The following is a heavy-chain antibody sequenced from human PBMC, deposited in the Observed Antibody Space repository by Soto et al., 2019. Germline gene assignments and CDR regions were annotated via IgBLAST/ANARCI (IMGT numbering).Heavy chain of an antibody. Sequence: ASVKVSCKASGYTFTSYGISWVRQAPGQGLEWMGRISAYNGNTNYAQKLQGRVTMTTDTSTSTAYMELRSLRSDDTAVYYCARDTRHGAVDAFDIWGQGTMVTVSS. CDR3: ARDTRHGAVDAFDI. CDR2: ISAYNGNT. V-gene: IGHV1-18*01. D-gene: IGHD4-17*01. J-gene: IGHJ3*02. CDR1: GYTFTSYG.